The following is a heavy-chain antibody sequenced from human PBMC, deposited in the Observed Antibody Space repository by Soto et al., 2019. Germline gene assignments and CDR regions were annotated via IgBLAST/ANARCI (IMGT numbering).Heavy chain of an antibody. J-gene: IGHJ6*02. CDR3: ARSHYGDYTYYYGMDV. V-gene: IGHV1-69*12. CDR1: AGTFSSYA. CDR2: IIPIFGTA. Sequence: QVQLVQSGAEVKKPGSSVKVSCKASAGTFSSYAISWVRQAPGQGLEWMGGIIPIFGTANYAQKFQGRVTITAAESTSTAYMELSSLRSEDTAVYYCARSHYGDYTYYYGMDVWGQGTTVTVSS. D-gene: IGHD4-17*01.